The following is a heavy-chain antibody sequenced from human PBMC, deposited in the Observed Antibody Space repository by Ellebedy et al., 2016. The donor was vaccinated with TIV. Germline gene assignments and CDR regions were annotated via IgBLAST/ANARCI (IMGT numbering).Heavy chain of an antibody. CDR2: ISSTTSTI. D-gene: IGHD2-21*01. CDR1: GFTFSSYS. Sequence: GGSLRLSXAASGFTFSSYSMNWVRQAPGKGLEWVSYISSTTSTIYYADSVKGRFTISRDNGKNSLYLQMNSLRGEDTAVYYCAREVGGGGAYWGQGTLVTVSS. CDR3: AREVGGGGAY. J-gene: IGHJ4*02. V-gene: IGHV3-48*04.